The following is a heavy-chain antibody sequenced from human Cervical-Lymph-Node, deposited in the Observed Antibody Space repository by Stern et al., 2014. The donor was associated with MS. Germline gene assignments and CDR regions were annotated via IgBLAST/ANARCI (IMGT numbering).Heavy chain of an antibody. D-gene: IGHD3-16*01. V-gene: IGHV1-2*06. CDR2: IHPHRGDT. CDR3: AREYRDITDLGAHRHLDY. J-gene: IGHJ4*02. CDR1: GYTFTDYY. Sequence: VQLVESGAEVEKPGASVKVSCQASGYTFTDYYLHWVRQAPGQGLEWMGRIHPHRGDTKYAQTFQDTVTLTRDTSVSTAYMELSSLTSHDTALYYCAREYRDITDLGAHRHLDYWGQGTLVTVSS.